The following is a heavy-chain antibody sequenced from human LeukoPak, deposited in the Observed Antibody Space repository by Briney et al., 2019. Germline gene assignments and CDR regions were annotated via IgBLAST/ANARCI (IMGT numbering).Heavy chain of an antibody. CDR3: ARVVEDSSGYYFDY. CDR1: GGSFSGYY. Sequence: SETLSLTCAVYGGSFSGYYWSWIRQPPGKGLEWIGYIYYSGSTNYNPSLKSRVTISVDTSKNQFSLKLSSVTAADTAVYYCARVVEDSSGYYFDYWGQGTLVTVSS. D-gene: IGHD3-22*01. J-gene: IGHJ4*02. V-gene: IGHV4-59*01. CDR2: IYYSGST.